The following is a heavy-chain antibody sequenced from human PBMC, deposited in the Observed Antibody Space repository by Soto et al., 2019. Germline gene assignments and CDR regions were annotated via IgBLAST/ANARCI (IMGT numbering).Heavy chain of an antibody. Sequence: SETLSLTCSVSRGSISTSTYYWGWIRQPPGKGLEWIGSIFYSGSTYYNPSLKSRVTISVDTSKNHFSLMLNSLTAADTAVYYCARGSYYYDSRRYYHYWGQGTLVTVSS. CDR2: IFYSGST. J-gene: IGHJ4*02. D-gene: IGHD3-22*01. CDR3: ARGSYYYDSRRYYHY. CDR1: RGSISTSTYY. V-gene: IGHV4-39*02.